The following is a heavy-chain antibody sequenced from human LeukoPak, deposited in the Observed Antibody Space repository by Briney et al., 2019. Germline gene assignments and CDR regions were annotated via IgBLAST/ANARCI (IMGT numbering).Heavy chain of an antibody. CDR1: GYTFTSYG. CDR3: ARWWHSAYCGGDCYGMDV. J-gene: IGHJ6*02. V-gene: IGHV1-69*04. D-gene: IGHD2-21*01. CDR2: IIPILGIA. Sequence: ASVKVSCKASGYTFTSYGISWVRQAPGQGLEWMGRIIPILGIANYAQKFQGRVTITADKSTSTAYMELSSLRSEDTAVYYCARWWHSAYCGGDCYGMDVWGQGTTVTVSS.